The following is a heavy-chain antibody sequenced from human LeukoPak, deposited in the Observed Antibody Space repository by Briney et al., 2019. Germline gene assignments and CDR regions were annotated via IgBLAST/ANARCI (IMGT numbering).Heavy chain of an antibody. D-gene: IGHD6-19*01. CDR1: GYTFTGYY. V-gene: IGHV1-2*02. CDR2: INPNSGGT. Sequence: GASVKVSCKASGYTFTGYYIHWVRQAPGQGLEWMGWINPNSGGTNYAQKFQGRVTMTRDTSISTAYMELSRLNSDDTAVYYCARYYSGWYYFDYWGQGTLVTVSS. CDR3: ARYYSGWYYFDY. J-gene: IGHJ4*02.